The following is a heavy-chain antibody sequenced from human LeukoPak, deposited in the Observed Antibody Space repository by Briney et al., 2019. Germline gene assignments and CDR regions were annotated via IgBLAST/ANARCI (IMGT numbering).Heavy chain of an antibody. D-gene: IGHD6-13*01. V-gene: IGHV3-23*01. CDR2: ISGSGGST. J-gene: IGHJ4*02. CDR1: GFTFSSYA. Sequence: GGSLRLSCAASGFTFSSYAMSWVRQAPGKGLEWVSAISGSGGSTYYADSVKGQFTISRDNSKNTLYLQMNSLRAEDTAVYYCAKRLSYSSSWYYFDYWGQGTLVTVSS. CDR3: AKRLSYSSSWYYFDY.